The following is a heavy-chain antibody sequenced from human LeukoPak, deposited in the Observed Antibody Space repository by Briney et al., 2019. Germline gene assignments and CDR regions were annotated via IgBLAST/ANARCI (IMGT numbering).Heavy chain of an antibody. CDR2: INPNSGGT. V-gene: IGHV1-2*06. J-gene: IGHJ4*02. Sequence: ASVNVSCKASGYTLTGYYMHWVRQAPGQRLEWMGRINPNSGGTNYAQKFQGRVTMTRDTSISTAYMELSRLRSDDTAVYYCARCTNGTRGLFDYWGQGTLVTVSS. CDR1: GYTLTGYY. CDR3: ARCTNGTRGLFDY. D-gene: IGHD2-8*01.